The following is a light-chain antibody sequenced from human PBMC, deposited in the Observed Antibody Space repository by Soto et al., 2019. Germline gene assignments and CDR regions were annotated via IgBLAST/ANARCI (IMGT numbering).Light chain of an antibody. CDR1: SSDVGGYKF. CDR3: CSYAGSRTLV. Sequence: QSALTQPASVSGSPGQSITISCTGTSSDVGGYKFVSWYQQHPGKAPKLMIYEGSKRPSGVSNRFSGSKSGNTASLTLSGLQAEDEADYYCCSYAGSRTLVFGTGTKLTVL. J-gene: IGLJ1*01. V-gene: IGLV2-23*01. CDR2: EGS.